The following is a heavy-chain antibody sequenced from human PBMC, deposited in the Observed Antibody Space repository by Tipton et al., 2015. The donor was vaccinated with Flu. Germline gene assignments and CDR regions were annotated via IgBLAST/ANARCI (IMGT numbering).Heavy chain of an antibody. Sequence: TLSLTCTVSGGSISSGSYYWSWIRQPAGKGLEWIGRIYTSGSTNYNPPLKSRVSISLDTSKKQFSLKLTSVTAADAAVYYCARGPTVVTPVYAFDIWGQGTMVTVSS. D-gene: IGHD4-23*01. CDR1: GGSISSGSYY. J-gene: IGHJ3*02. CDR3: ARGPTVVTPVYAFDI. CDR2: IYTSGST. V-gene: IGHV4-61*02.